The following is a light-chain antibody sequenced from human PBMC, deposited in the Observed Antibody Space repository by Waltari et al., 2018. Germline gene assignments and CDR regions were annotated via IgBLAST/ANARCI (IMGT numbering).Light chain of an antibody. J-gene: IGLJ2*01. CDR3: NSYTSSSTRV. CDR2: EFI. Sequence: QSALTQPASVSGSPGQSITISCTGTNSDVGGYDYVSWYQQHPGKAPTLIIFEFINRPSGVSNRFSGSTSRNTASLTISGLQAEDEADYYCNSYTSSSTRVFGGGTKLTVL. V-gene: IGLV2-14*01. CDR1: NSDVGGYDY.